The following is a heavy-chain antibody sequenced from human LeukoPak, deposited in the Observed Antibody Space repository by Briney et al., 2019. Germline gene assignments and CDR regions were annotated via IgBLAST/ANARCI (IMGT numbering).Heavy chain of an antibody. J-gene: IGHJ5*02. Sequence: GGSLRLSCTASGFTFSAYCMNWVRQAPGKGLEWVAVISYDGNDKYYVDSVKGRFTISRDNSKSTLFLQMNSLRAEDTAVYYCARDISGSTSITILGVVDGWFDPWGQGTRVTVSS. CDR1: GFTFSAYC. CDR3: ARDISGSTSITILGVVDGWFDP. CDR2: ISYDGNDK. D-gene: IGHD3-3*01. V-gene: IGHV3-30*03.